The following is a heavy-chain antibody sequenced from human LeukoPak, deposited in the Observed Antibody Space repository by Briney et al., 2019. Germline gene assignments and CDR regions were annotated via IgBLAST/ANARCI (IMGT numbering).Heavy chain of an antibody. CDR3: AKDLITIHQGYFDY. J-gene: IGHJ4*02. CDR2: ISYDGSNK. CDR1: GFTFSSYA. Sequence: GGSLRLSCAASGFTFSSYAMHWVRQAPGKGLEWVAVISYDGSNKYYADSVKGRFTISRDNSKNTLYLQMNSLGAEDTAVYYCAKDLITIHQGYFDYWGQGTLVTVSS. V-gene: IGHV3-30*04. D-gene: IGHD3-9*01.